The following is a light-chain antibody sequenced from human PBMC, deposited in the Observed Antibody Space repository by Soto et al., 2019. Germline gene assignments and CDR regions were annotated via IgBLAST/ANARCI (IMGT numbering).Light chain of an antibody. Sequence: EIVMTQSPATLSVSPGERATLSCRASQSVSSNLAWYQQKPGQAPTLLIFGASARATGIPARFSGSGSGTEFTLTISRLQSEDFAVYYCQHYNNWPFTFGQGTKLES. CDR3: QHYNNWPFT. CDR1: QSVSSN. V-gene: IGKV3-15*01. J-gene: IGKJ2*01. CDR2: GAS.